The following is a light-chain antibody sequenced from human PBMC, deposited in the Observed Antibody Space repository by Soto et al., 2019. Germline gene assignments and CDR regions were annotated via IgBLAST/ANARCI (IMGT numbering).Light chain of an antibody. Sequence: DIQMTQSPSTLSGSVGDRVTITCRASQTISSWLPWYQQKPGKAPKLLIYKASTLKSGVPSRFSGSGSGTEFTLTISSLQPDDFATYYCQQYNSYPWTFGQGTKVEIK. CDR1: QTISSW. V-gene: IGKV1-5*03. CDR3: QQYNSYPWT. J-gene: IGKJ1*01. CDR2: KAS.